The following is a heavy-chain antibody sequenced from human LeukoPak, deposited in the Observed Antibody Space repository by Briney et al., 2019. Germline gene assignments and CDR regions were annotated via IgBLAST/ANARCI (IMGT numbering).Heavy chain of an antibody. CDR3: TTDKVGAATFDY. Sequence: GGSLRLSCIVSGFTFSSYPMHWVRQAPGKGLEWVGRIKSKIDGGTTDYAAPVKGRFTVSRDDSKNTLYLQMNSLKKEDSAVYYCTTDKVGAATFDYWGQGTLVTVSS. V-gene: IGHV3-15*01. CDR2: IKSKIDGGTT. J-gene: IGHJ4*02. D-gene: IGHD1-26*01. CDR1: GFTFSSYP.